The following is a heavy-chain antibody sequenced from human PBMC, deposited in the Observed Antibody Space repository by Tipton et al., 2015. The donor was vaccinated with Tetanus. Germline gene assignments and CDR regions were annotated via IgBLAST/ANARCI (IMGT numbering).Heavy chain of an antibody. V-gene: IGHV4-39*02. J-gene: IGHJ5*02. D-gene: IGHD3-10*01. Sequence: SGGSISDKKYYWGWIRQPPGRGLEWIASIYFEGSTYYSPSFKSRVTIAVDTSQNVFSLNLTSVTAADTAVYYCARHLYGYWFDPWGQGALVTVSS. CDR1: GGSISDKKYY. CDR2: IYFEGST. CDR3: ARHLYGYWFDP.